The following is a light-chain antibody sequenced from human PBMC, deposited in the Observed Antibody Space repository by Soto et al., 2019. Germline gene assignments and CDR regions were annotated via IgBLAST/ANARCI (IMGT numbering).Light chain of an antibody. CDR3: SSYTSSSTPGVV. CDR2: DVS. Sequence: QSALTQPASVSGSPGQSITISCTGTSSDVGGYNYVSWYQQHPGKAPKLMIYDVSNRPSGVPNRFSGSKSGNTASLTISGLQSEDEADYYCSSYTSSSTPGVVFGGGTQLTVL. V-gene: IGLV2-14*01. J-gene: IGLJ2*01. CDR1: SSDVGGYNY.